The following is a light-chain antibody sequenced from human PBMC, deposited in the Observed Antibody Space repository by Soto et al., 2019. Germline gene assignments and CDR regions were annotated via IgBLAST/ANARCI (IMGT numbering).Light chain of an antibody. CDR2: DAS. J-gene: IGKJ4*01. CDR1: PSVSSY. V-gene: IGKV3-11*01. CDR3: QQRSNWPPLT. Sequence: EIVLTQSPATLSLSPGEIAPLSCRASPSVSSYLAWYQQKPGQAPRLLIYDASNRATGIPARFSGSGSGTDFTLTISSLEPEDFAVYYCQQRSNWPPLTFGGGTKVDIK.